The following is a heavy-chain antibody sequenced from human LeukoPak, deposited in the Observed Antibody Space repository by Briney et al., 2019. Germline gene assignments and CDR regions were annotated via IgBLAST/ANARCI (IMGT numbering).Heavy chain of an antibody. J-gene: IGHJ4*02. CDR2: INHSGST. CDR1: GGSFSGYY. CDR3: ARSPSTIVVKTYFDY. Sequence: SETLSLTCAVYGGSFSGYYWSWIRQPPGKGLEWIGEINHSGSTNYNPSLKSRVTISVDTSKNQFSLKLSSVTAADTAVYYCARSPSTIVVKTYFDYWGQGTLVTVSS. V-gene: IGHV4-34*01. D-gene: IGHD1-26*01.